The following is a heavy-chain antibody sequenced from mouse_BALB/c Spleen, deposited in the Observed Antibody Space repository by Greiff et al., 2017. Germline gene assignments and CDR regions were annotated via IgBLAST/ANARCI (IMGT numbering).Heavy chain of an antibody. Sequence: EVQGVESGGGLVKPGGSLKLSCAASGFTFSDYYMYWVRQTPEKRLEWVATISDGGSYTYYPDSVKGRFTISRDNAKNNLYLQMSSLKSEDTAMYYCARSYGYYYAMDYWGQGTSVTVSS. V-gene: IGHV5-4*02. CDR3: ARSYGYYYAMDY. CDR2: ISDGGSYT. D-gene: IGHD1-1*02. CDR1: GFTFSDYY. J-gene: IGHJ4*01.